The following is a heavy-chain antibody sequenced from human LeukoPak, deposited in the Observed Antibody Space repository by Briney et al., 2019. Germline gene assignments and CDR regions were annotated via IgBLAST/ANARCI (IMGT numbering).Heavy chain of an antibody. Sequence: ASVKVSCKTSGYTITSYYMHWVRQAPGQGLEWMGIINPSGGSTGYAQKFQGRVTMTRDTSTSTVYMELSSLRSEDTAVYYCARGSSGSTFDYWGQGTLVTVSS. V-gene: IGHV1-46*01. CDR3: ARGSSGSTFDY. D-gene: IGHD1-26*01. CDR1: GYTITSYY. CDR2: INPSGGST. J-gene: IGHJ4*02.